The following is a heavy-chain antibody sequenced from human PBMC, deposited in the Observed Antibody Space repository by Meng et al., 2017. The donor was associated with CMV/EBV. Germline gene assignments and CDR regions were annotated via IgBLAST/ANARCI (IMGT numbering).Heavy chain of an antibody. CDR1: GGSVSSGSYY. CDR3: ARDPYPSYDFWSGPNPKYYYYGMDV. CDR2: IHYSGST. D-gene: IGHD3-3*01. V-gene: IGHV4-61*01. J-gene: IGHJ6*02. Sequence: SETLSLTCTVSGGSVSSGSYYWSWIRQPPGKGLEWIGDIHYSGSTNYNPSLKSRVTISVDTSKNQFSLKLSSVTAADTAVYYCARDPYPSYDFWSGPNPKYYYYGMDVWGQGTTVTVS.